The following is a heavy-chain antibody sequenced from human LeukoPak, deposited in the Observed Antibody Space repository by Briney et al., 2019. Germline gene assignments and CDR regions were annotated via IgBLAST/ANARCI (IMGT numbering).Heavy chain of an antibody. CDR2: ISWDGGST. J-gene: IGHJ3*02. CDR3: ARVVVVPAAALAFDI. V-gene: IGHV3-43*01. Sequence: GGSLRLSCAASGFTFDDYTMHWVRQAPGKGLEWVSLISWDGGSTYYADSVKGRFTISRDNAKNSLYLQMNSLRAEDTAVYYCARVVVVPAAALAFDIWGQGTMVTVSS. CDR1: GFTFDDYT. D-gene: IGHD2-2*01.